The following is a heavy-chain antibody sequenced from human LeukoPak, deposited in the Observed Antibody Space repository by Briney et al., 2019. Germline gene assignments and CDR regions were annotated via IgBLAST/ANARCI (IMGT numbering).Heavy chain of an antibody. D-gene: IGHD3-22*01. J-gene: IGHJ4*02. Sequence: GGSLRLSCAASGFTFDDYAMHWVRQAPGKGLEWVSGISWNSGSIGYADSVKGRFTISRDNAKNSLYLQMNSLRAEDTALYYCAKGGSYYYDKATFDYWGQGTLVTVSS. CDR2: ISWNSGSI. CDR3: AKGGSYYYDKATFDY. CDR1: GFTFDDYA. V-gene: IGHV3-9*01.